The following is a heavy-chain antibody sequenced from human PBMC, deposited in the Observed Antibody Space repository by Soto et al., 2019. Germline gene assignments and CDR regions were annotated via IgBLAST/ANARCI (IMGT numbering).Heavy chain of an antibody. Sequence: VGSLRLSCEASGFIFTNFWMHWVRQVPGKGLVWVSRIDTSGSSTSYADSVKGRFTISRDNAKNTVSLQMNSLRAEDTGVYYCAKDSWYFDLWSQGSLVTVSS. CDR2: IDTSGSST. D-gene: IGHD6-13*01. CDR3: AKDSWYFDL. CDR1: GFIFTNFW. J-gene: IGHJ4*02. V-gene: IGHV3-74*01.